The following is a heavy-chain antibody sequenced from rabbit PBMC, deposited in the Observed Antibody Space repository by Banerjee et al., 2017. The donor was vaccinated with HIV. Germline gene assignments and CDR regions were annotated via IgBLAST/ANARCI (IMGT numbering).Heavy chain of an antibody. CDR2: IDAGYRAKT. D-gene: IGHD4-1*01. J-gene: IGHJ4*01. Sequence: QEQLEESGGGLVQPEGSLTLTCTASGFSFSNKYVMCWVRQAPGKGLEWIACIDAGYRAKTYYASWAKGRFTVSKTSSTTVTLQMTSLTAADTATYFCARDGSGWGANFNLWGPGTLVTVS. CDR1: GFSFSNKYV. CDR3: ARDGSGWGANFNL. V-gene: IGHV1S45*01.